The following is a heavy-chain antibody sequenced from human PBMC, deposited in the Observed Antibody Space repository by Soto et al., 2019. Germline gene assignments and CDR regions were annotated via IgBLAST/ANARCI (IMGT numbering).Heavy chain of an antibody. V-gene: IGHV4-38-2*01. CDR1: GHSISSGYY. J-gene: IGHJ4*02. CDR3: ARGEYYGSGNYFDY. CDR2: FYHSGST. D-gene: IGHD3-10*01. Sequence: SETLSLTCAVSGHSISSGYYWGWIRQPPGKGLEWIGSFYHSGSTYYNPSLKSRVTISVDTSKNQFSLKLSSVTAADTAVYYCARGEYYGSGNYFDYWGQGTLVTVSS.